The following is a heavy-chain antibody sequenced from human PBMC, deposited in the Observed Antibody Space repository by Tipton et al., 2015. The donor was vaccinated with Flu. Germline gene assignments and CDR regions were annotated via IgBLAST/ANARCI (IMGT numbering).Heavy chain of an antibody. CDR2: ISSGGTSV. Sequence: SLRLSCAASGFTLSGYYMSWIRQAPGKGLEWVSYISSGGTSVYYADSVKGRFTISRDNAKNLLFLQMNSLRAEDTAFYYCARGGWASNSNNLLDYWGQGTLVTVSS. J-gene: IGHJ4*02. V-gene: IGHV3-11*01. D-gene: IGHD1/OR15-1a*01. CDR3: ARGGWASNSNNLLDY. CDR1: GFTLSGYY.